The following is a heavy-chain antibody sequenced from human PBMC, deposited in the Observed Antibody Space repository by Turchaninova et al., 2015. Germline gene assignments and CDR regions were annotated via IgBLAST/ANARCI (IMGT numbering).Heavy chain of an antibody. CDR2: INWNSGSI. CDR3: AKDNDRDDDGWFDS. V-gene: IGHV3-9*03. D-gene: IGHD1-1*01. J-gene: IGHJ5*01. CDR1: GFIFDDYD. Sequence: EVQLVESGGGLVQPGRSLRLYCAASGFIFDDYDMHCVRQAPGKGLEGVAAINWNSGSIRYANSVRGRFTISRDNAKNSLYLQMNSLRAEDMAFYYCAKDNDRDDDGWFDSWGQGTLVTVSS.